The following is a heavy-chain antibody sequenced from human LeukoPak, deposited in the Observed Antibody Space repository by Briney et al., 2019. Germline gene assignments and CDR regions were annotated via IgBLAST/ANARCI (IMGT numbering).Heavy chain of an antibody. D-gene: IGHD1-20*01. J-gene: IGHJ6*02. CDR1: GYTFTSYG. CDR3: ARDGESYNWNHDYYYYGMDV. V-gene: IGHV1-18*01. CDR2: ISAYNGNT. Sequence: ASVKVSCKASGYTFTSYGISWVRQAPGQGLEWMGWISAYNGNTNYAQKLQGRVTMTTDTSTSTAYMELRSLRSDDTAVYYCARDGESYNWNHDYYYYGMDVWGQGTTVTVSS.